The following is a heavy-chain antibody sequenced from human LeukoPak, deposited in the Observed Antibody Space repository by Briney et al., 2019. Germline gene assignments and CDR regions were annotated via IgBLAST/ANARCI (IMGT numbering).Heavy chain of an antibody. CDR2: IYHSGST. Sequence: SETLSLTCAVSGGSISSSNWWSWVRQPPGKGLEWIGEIYHSGSTNYNPSLKSRVTISVDKSKNQFSLKLSSVTAADTAVYYCARAGPKGAVVTPVVFDYWGQGTLVTVSS. V-gene: IGHV4-4*02. D-gene: IGHD4-23*01. CDR1: GGSISSSNW. J-gene: IGHJ4*02. CDR3: ARAGPKGAVVTPVVFDY.